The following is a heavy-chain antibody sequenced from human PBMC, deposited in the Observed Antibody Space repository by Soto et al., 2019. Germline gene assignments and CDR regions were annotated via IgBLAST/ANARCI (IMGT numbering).Heavy chain of an antibody. CDR1: GGTFSSYT. D-gene: IGHD4-17*01. V-gene: IGHV1-69*08. CDR2: IIPILGIA. Sequence: QVQLVQSGAEVKKPGSSVKVSCKASGGTFSSYTISWVRQAPGQGLEWMGRIIPILGIANYAQKFQGRVTITADKSTSTAYMEMSSLRYEDTTVYYCARDYGDYEGSYDYFEYWGQGTLVTVSS. J-gene: IGHJ4*02. CDR3: ARDYGDYEGSYDYFEY.